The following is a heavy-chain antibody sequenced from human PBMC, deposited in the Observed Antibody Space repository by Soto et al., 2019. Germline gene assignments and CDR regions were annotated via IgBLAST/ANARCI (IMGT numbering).Heavy chain of an antibody. CDR2: IIPIFGTA. D-gene: IGHD4-17*01. J-gene: IGHJ4*02. CDR3: ARQVNYGGNPWRRFDY. CDR1: GGTFSSYA. Sequence: QVQLVQSGAEVKKPGSSVKVSCRASGGTFSSYAISWVRQAPGQGLEWMGGIIPIFGTANYAQKFQGRVTITADESTSTAYMELSSLRSEDTAVYYCARQVNYGGNPWRRFDYWGQGTLVTVSS. V-gene: IGHV1-69*01.